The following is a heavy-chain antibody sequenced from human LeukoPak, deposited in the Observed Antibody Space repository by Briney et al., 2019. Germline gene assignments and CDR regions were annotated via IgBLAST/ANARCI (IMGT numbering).Heavy chain of an antibody. V-gene: IGHV1-2*02. CDR2: INPNSGGT. J-gene: IGHJ4*02. CDR1: GYTFTNYG. CDR3: ASAVRRLNLDY. Sequence: ASVKVSCKASGYTFTNYGISWVRQAPGQGLEWMGWINPNSGGTNYAQKFQGRVTMTRDTSISTAYMELSRLRSDDTAVYYCASAVRRLNLDYWGQGTLVTVSS. D-gene: IGHD3-10*01.